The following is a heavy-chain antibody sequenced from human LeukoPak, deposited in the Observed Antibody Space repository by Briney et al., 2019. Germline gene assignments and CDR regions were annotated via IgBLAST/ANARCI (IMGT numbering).Heavy chain of an antibody. D-gene: IGHD1-26*01. V-gene: IGHV3-48*03. CDR2: ISGSGSTI. Sequence: GGSLRLSCAASGFTFSNYETNWVRHAPGRGLEWISYISGSGSTIYYADSVKGRFTITRDNAKKSLYLQMNSLRAEDTAVYYCARSGISGSYYAYWGQGTLVTVSS. CDR3: ARSGISGSYYAY. J-gene: IGHJ4*02. CDR1: GFTFSNYE.